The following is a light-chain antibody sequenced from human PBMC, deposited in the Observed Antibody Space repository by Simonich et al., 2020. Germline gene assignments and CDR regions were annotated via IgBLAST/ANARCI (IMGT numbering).Light chain of an antibody. CDR3: QQYYSTPRT. J-gene: IGKJ1*01. V-gene: IGKV4-1*01. CDR2: WAS. Sequence: DIVMTQSPDPLAVSLGERATLNCKSSQSVLYSSNNKNYLAWYQQKPGQPPNLLIYWASTRESGVPDRFSVSGSGTDFTLTISSLQAEDVAVYYCQQYYSTPRTFGQGTKVEIK. CDR1: QSVLYSSNNKNY.